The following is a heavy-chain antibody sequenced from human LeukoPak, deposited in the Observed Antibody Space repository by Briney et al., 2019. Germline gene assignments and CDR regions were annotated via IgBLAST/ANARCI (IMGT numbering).Heavy chain of an antibody. D-gene: IGHD2-15*01. CDR2: ISVYNGNT. CDR3: ARDDHGSGLPSY. Sequence: ASVKVSCKASGGTFSSYAISWVRQAPGQGLEWMAWISVYNGNTNYAQRVQGRVTMTTDTSTSTAYMELRSLRSDDTAVYYCARDDHGSGLPSYWGQGTLVTVSS. J-gene: IGHJ4*02. V-gene: IGHV1-18*01. CDR1: GGTFSSYA.